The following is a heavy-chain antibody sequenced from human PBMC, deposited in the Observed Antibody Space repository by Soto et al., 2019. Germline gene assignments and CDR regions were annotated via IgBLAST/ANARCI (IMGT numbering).Heavy chain of an antibody. D-gene: IGHD2-15*01. CDR3: ARGQEVGAHFFDS. CDR2: IGTAGDT. V-gene: IGHV3-13*01. J-gene: IGHJ4*02. CDR1: GFTFSGFD. Sequence: PGGSLRLSCEASGFTFSGFDMHWVRQPTGKGLEWVSTIGTAGDTYYAVSVKGRFTISRDNAKNSLSLQMNRLRAGDTAVYFCARGQEVGAHFFDSWGQGTQVTVSS.